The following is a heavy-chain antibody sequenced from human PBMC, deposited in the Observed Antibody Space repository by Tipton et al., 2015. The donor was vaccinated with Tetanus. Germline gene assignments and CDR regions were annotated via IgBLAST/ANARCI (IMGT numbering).Heavy chain of an antibody. CDR2: INPSGGA. CDR3: ARPVKQWLVPVDS. D-gene: IGHD6-19*01. CDR1: GGSFSGHY. Sequence: LRLSCAVSGGSFSGHYWSWIRQPPGEGLEWIGEINPSGGASYNPSLKSRVTISVDTSKNQFSLKLTSVTAADTAVYYCARPVKQWLVPVDSWGQGTLVTVSS. V-gene: IGHV4-34*01. J-gene: IGHJ4*02.